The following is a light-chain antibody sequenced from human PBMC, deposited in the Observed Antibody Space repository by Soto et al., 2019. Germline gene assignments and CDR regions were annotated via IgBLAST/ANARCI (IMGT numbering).Light chain of an antibody. CDR2: DAS. J-gene: IGKJ5*01. CDR1: QDISNS. CDR3: QQYAAPSIT. Sequence: DIQMTQSPASLSASVGDRVTTSFHASQDISNSLNWYQQKPGKAPKLLIYDASKLEAGVPSRFSGSGSGTHFTFTISSLQAKDIATYYCQQYAAPSITFGQGTRLEIK. V-gene: IGKV1-33*01.